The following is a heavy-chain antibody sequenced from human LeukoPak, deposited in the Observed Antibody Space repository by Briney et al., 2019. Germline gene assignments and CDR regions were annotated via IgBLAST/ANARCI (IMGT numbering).Heavy chain of an antibody. CDR1: GFTFSSYW. D-gene: IGHD6-6*01. V-gene: IGHV3-7*01. CDR3: ARRGNSSSSGIDY. J-gene: IGHJ4*02. CDR2: IKQDGSEK. Sequence: GGSLRLSCAASGFTFSSYWMSWVRQAPGKGLEWVANIKQDGSEKYYVDSVKGRFTISRDNAKHSLYLQMNSLRAEDTAVYYCARRGNSSSSGIDYWGQGTLVTVSS.